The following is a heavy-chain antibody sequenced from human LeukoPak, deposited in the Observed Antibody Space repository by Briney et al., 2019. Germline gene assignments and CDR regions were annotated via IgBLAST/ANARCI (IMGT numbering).Heavy chain of an antibody. CDR1: GYTFTSYG. V-gene: IGHV1-18*01. Sequence: ASVTVSCKASGYTFTSYGISWVRQAPGQGLEWMGWISAYNGNTNYAQKLQGRVTMTTDTSTSTAYMELRSLRSDDTAVYYCARETRGFIAAAGYEDYWGQGTLVTVSS. J-gene: IGHJ4*02. CDR3: ARETRGFIAAAGYEDY. CDR2: ISAYNGNT. D-gene: IGHD6-13*01.